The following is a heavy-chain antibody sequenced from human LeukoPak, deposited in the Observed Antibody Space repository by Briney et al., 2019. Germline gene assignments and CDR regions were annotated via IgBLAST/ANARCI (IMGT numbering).Heavy chain of an antibody. V-gene: IGHV7-4-1*02. Sequence: GASVKVSCKASGYTFNTYSIVWLRQAPGQGLEWMGWINTNTGNPTYAQDFTGRFVFSLDTSVSTSYLQISSLKAEDTAVYHCARDSRFRGIINLDPWGQGTLVTVSS. CDR2: INTNTGNP. D-gene: IGHD3-16*02. CDR3: ARDSRFRGIINLDP. CDR1: GYTFNTYS. J-gene: IGHJ5*02.